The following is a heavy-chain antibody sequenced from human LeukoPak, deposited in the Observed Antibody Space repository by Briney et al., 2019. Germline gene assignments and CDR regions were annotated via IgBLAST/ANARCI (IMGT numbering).Heavy chain of an antibody. CDR3: AELGITVIGGV. CDR1: GFTFSSYE. Sequence: GGSLRLSCAASGFTFSSYEINWVRQVPGKGLECVSYISSSGSTIYYADSVKGRFTISRDNAKNSLYLQMNSLRAEDTAVYYCAELGITVIGGVWGKGTTVTISS. CDR2: ISSSGSTI. V-gene: IGHV3-48*03. J-gene: IGHJ6*03. D-gene: IGHD3-10*02.